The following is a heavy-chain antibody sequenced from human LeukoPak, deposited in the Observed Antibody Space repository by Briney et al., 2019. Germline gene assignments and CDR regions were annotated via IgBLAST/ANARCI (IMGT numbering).Heavy chain of an antibody. CDR2: IHTSGIT. CDR1: GGSLNNYY. J-gene: IGHJ6*03. D-gene: IGHD6-6*01. CDR3: ARAPYGSSARYSYYYYYMDV. Sequence: SETLSLTCTVSGGSLNNYYWTWIRQPAGKGLEWIGRIHTSGITHYNPSLKSRVTLSADTSKSQFSLKLSSVTAADTAVYYCARAPYGSSARYSYYYYYMDVWGKGTTVTVSS. V-gene: IGHV4-4*07.